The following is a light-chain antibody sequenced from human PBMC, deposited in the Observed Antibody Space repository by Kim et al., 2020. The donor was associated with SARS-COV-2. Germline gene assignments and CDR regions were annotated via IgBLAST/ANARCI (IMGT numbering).Light chain of an antibody. J-gene: IGKJ2*01. Sequence: LSPGGRATLSCRASKSGESGYLAWFQQKPGQAPRLLIRGASNRATGIPDRFSGSGSETDFTLTISRLEPEDFAVYYCQHYDSSGYTFGQGTKLEI. V-gene: IGKV3-20*01. CDR1: KSGESGY. CDR2: GAS. CDR3: QHYDSSGYT.